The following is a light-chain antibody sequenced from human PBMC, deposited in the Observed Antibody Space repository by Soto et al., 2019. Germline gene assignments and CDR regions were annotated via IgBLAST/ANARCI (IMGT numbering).Light chain of an antibody. CDR1: QSVSSSY. CDR2: GAS. J-gene: IGKJ2*01. CDR3: QQYGSSPPYT. V-gene: IGKV3-20*01. Sequence: EIVLTQSPGTLSLSPGERATLSCRASQSVSSSYLAWYQQKPGQAPRLLIYGASSMATGIPDRFSGSGSGTGFTLTISRLEPEDFAVYYCQQYGSSPPYTFGQGTKLEIK.